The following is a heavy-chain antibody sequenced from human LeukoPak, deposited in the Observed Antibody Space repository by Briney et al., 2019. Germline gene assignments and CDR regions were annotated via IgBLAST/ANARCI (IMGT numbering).Heavy chain of an antibody. Sequence: GESLKISCQGSGYSFTSYWIGWVRQMPGKGLEWMGIIYPGDSDTRYSPSFQGQVTISADKSISTAYLQWNSLKASDTAMYYCARRYYGSGGYPSGTTDYYYYYGMDVWGQGTTVTVSS. CDR1: GYSFTSYW. CDR2: IYPGDSDT. D-gene: IGHD3-10*01. V-gene: IGHV5-51*01. CDR3: ARRYYGSGGYPSGTTDYYYYYGMDV. J-gene: IGHJ6*02.